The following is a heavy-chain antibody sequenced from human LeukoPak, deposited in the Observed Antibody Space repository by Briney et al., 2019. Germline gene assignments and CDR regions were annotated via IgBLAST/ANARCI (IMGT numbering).Heavy chain of an antibody. CDR2: IIPILGVA. Sequence: SVKVSCKASGDIFSSYTISWVRQAPGQGLEWMGRIIPILGVANYAPKSQGRVTITADKSTSTAYMDVSSLRSEDTAVYYCATWGSGYDYEYWGQGTLVTVSS. CDR3: ATWGSGYDYEY. D-gene: IGHD5-12*01. V-gene: IGHV1-69*02. CDR1: GDIFSSYT. J-gene: IGHJ4*02.